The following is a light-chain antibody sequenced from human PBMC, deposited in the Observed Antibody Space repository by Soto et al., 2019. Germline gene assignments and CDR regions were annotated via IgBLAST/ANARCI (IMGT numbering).Light chain of an antibody. CDR3: QQYNTYST. Sequence: DIQMTQSPSSLSASVEDRVIITCRASQSISRWLAWYQQKPGKAPKALIYDASTLRSGVPSRFSGGGSGTEFTLTISSLQPDDFATYYCQQYNTYSTFGQGTRLEIK. V-gene: IGKV1-5*01. CDR1: QSISRW. J-gene: IGKJ5*01. CDR2: DAS.